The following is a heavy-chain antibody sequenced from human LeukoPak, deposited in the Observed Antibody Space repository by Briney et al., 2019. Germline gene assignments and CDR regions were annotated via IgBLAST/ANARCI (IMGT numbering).Heavy chain of an antibody. V-gene: IGHV4-59*02. D-gene: IGHD3-3*01. CDR3: ARLSTYYDFWSPLYY. Sequence: SETLSLTCTVSGASVRSHYWSWIRQPPGKGLEWIGYVSYSGGTNYNPSLKSRVTTSLDTSNDQFSLRLNSVAAADTAVYYCARLSTYYDFWSPLYYWGQGTLVTVSS. J-gene: IGHJ4*02. CDR1: GASVRSHY. CDR2: VSYSGGT.